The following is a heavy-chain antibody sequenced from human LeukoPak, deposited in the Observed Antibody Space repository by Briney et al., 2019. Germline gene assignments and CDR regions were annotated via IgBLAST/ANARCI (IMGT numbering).Heavy chain of an antibody. D-gene: IGHD3-3*01. J-gene: IGHJ5*02. CDR2: IQTSGST. V-gene: IGHV4-4*07. CDR3: ATNYTAGSAFHP. CDR1: GGSINSYY. Sequence: PSETLPLTHTVSGGSINSYYWNWIRQPAGKGLEWIGHIQTSGSTKYNPSLKSRVTMSIDTSKNQFSLNLYSVTAADTAVYYCATNYTAGSAFHPWAQRSLATVSS.